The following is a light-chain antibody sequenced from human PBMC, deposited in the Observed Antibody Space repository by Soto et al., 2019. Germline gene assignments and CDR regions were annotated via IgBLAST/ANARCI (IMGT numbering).Light chain of an antibody. Sequence: EIVLTQSPGTLSLSPGERATLSCKASQSVSSSYLAWYQQKPGQAPRLLMYAVSTRATGIPDRFSGSGSETDFTLTITRLEPEDFAVYYCQQYSSSRTFGQGTKVDIK. J-gene: IGKJ1*01. V-gene: IGKV3-20*01. CDR3: QQYSSSRT. CDR2: AVS. CDR1: QSVSSSY.